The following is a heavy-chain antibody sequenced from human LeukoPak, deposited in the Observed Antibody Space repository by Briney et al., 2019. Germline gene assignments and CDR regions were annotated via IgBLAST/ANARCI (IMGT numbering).Heavy chain of an antibody. Sequence: GASVKVSCKASGYTFTGYYMHWVRQAPGQGLEWMGWINPNSGGTNYAQKFQGRVTMTRDTSISTAYMELSRQRSDDTAVYYGARAWDYYDSSGYWALDIWGQGTMVTVSS. CDR3: ARAWDYYDSSGYWALDI. J-gene: IGHJ3*02. CDR2: INPNSGGT. D-gene: IGHD3-22*01. V-gene: IGHV1-2*02. CDR1: GYTFTGYY.